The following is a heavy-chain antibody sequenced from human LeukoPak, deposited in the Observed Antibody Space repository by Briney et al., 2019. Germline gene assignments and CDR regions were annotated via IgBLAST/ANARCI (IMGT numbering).Heavy chain of an antibody. CDR1: GFPFSHHA. V-gene: IGHV3-23*01. J-gene: IGHJ4*02. CDR2: ITSSGDNI. Sequence: GGSLRLSCTASGFPFSHHAMSWVRQAPGKGLEWVSAITSSGDNIYSADSVKGRFTVSRDNAKSTLYLQMNSLRAEDTAVYYCARDGTYYYDSSGYSDYWGQGTLVTVSS. D-gene: IGHD3-22*01. CDR3: ARDGTYYYDSSGYSDY.